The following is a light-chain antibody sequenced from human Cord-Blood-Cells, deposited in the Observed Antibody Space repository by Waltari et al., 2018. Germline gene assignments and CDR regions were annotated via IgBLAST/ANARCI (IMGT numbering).Light chain of an antibody. Sequence: QSVLTQPPPVSGAPGQRVTISCTGSSSNIGAGYAVHWYQQPPGTAPKLLIYGNSNRPSGVPDRFSGSKSGTSASLAITGLQAEDEADYYCQSYDSSLRVFGGGTKLTVL. J-gene: IGLJ3*02. CDR3: QSYDSSLRV. V-gene: IGLV1-40*01. CDR2: GNS. CDR1: SSNIGAGYA.